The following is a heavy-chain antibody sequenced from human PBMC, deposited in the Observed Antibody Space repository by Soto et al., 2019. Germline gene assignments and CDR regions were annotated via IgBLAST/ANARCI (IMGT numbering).Heavy chain of an antibody. CDR3: ARPQNDILTDSYSNCFDP. D-gene: IGHD3-9*01. Sequence: QVQLVQSGAEVKKPGASVKVSCKASGFTFSNYGITWLRQVPGQGLEWMGWISAYNGNTVHAQEYQGRLTMTTDTSTSTAYMGLRSLRPDDTAVYYCARPQNDILTDSYSNCFDPWGQGTLVTVSS. CDR2: ISAYNGNT. V-gene: IGHV1-18*01. J-gene: IGHJ5*02. CDR1: GFTFSNYG.